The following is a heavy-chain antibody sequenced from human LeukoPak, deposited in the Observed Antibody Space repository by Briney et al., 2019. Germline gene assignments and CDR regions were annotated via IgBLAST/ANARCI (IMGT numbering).Heavy chain of an antibody. V-gene: IGHV4-39*07. CDR1: GGSISSSSYY. CDR3: ARVARIAVAGTGWFDP. J-gene: IGHJ5*02. CDR2: IYYSGST. D-gene: IGHD6-19*01. Sequence: PSETLSLTCTVSGGSISSSSYYWGWIRQPPGKGLEWIGSIYYSGSTYYNPSLKSRVTISVDTSKNQFSLKLSSVTAADTAVYYCARVARIAVAGTGWFDPWGQGTLVTVSS.